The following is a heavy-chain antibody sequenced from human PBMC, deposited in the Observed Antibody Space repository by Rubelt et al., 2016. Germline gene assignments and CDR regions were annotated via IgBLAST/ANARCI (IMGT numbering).Heavy chain of an antibody. V-gene: IGHV1-69*13. CDR3: ARVGQWLNYFDY. Sequence: QVQLVQSGAEVKKPGASVTVSCKASGYTVTCYGISWVRQAPGPGLEWMGGNSTILGTANLAQKFQGRDKIPEDESTGTAYTELRSLRSEDTAVYYGARVGQWLNYFDYWGRGTLVTVSS. D-gene: IGHD6-19*01. J-gene: IGHJ4*02. CDR1: GYTVTCYG. CDR2: NSTILGTA.